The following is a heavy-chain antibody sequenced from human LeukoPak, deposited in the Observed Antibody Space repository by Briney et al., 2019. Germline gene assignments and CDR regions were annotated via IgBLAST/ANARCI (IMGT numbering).Heavy chain of an antibody. CDR3: ARDWNYFSC. D-gene: IGHD1-1*01. J-gene: IGHJ4*02. CDR1: GFTFSSYA. V-gene: IGHV3-21*01. Sequence: PGGSLRLSCEASGFTFSSYAMNWVRQAPGKGLEWVSSISSSSGSIYYADSVKGRFTISRDNAKNSVYLQMNSLRAEDTAVYYCARDWNYFSCWGQGTLVTVSS. CDR2: ISSSSGSI.